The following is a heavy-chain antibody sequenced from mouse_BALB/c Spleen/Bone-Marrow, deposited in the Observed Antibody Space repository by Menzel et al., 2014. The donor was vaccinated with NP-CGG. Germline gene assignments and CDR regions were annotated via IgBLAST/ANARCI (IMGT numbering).Heavy chain of an antibody. CDR2: ISCYNGAT. CDR3: ARGDGYYVDFDY. CDR1: GYSFTGYY. V-gene: IGHV1S34*01. D-gene: IGHD2-3*01. J-gene: IGHJ2*01. Sequence: LVKTGASVKISCKASGYSFTGYYMHWVKQSHGKSLEWNGYISCYNGATSYNQKFKGKATFTVDTSSSTAYMQFNSPTSEDSAVYYCARGDGYYVDFDYWGQGTTLTVSS.